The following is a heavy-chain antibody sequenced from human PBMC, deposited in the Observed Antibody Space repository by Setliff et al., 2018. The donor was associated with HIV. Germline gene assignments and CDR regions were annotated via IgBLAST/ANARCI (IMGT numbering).Heavy chain of an antibody. D-gene: IGHD1-26*01. V-gene: IGHV3-30-3*01. Sequence: GGSLRLSCAATGFTFSSYVLHWVRQAPGKGLEWVAVMSAGGDIKIYADSVKGRFTISRDNSKNTLFLQMNSLRPEDTATYYCVGDPIEGYPDYFDYWGQGTLVTVSS. CDR1: GFTFSSYV. CDR2: MSAGGDIK. J-gene: IGHJ4*02. CDR3: VGDPIEGYPDYFDY.